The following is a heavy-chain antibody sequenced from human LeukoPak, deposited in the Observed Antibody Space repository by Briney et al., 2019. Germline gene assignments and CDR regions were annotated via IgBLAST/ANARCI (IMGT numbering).Heavy chain of an antibody. D-gene: IGHD2-15*01. CDR3: ASQYCSGGSCSFDY. CDR1: GFTFSSYR. V-gene: IGHV3-48*01. CDR2: ISSSSSTI. J-gene: IGHJ4*02. Sequence: GGSLRLSCAASGFTFSSYRMNRVRQAPGKGLEWVSYISSSSSTIYCAESVKGRFTISRDNAKNSPYLQMNSLRAEDTAVYYCASQYCSGGSCSFDYWGQGTLVTVSS.